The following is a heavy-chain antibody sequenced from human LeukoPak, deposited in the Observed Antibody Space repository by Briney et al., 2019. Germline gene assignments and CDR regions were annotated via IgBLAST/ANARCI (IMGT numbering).Heavy chain of an antibody. V-gene: IGHV4-59*01. CDR1: GGCISNYY. CDR3: ARVADGY. J-gene: IGHJ4*02. Sequence: SETLSLTCTVSGGCISNYYWSWIRQPPGKGLEWLGYIYNSGTTNYNPSLKSRVIISVDTSKNQFFLRLTSVTAADTAVYYCARVADGYWGQGALVTVSS. D-gene: IGHD5-24*01. CDR2: IYNSGTT.